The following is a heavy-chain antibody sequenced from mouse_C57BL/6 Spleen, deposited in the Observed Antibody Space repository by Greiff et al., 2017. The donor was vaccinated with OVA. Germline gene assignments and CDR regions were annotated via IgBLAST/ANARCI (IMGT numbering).Heavy chain of an antibody. D-gene: IGHD1-1*01. CDR2: INPSNGGT. J-gene: IGHJ4*01. CDR3: ASCPFSGYDSSYPLGAMDY. V-gene: IGHV1-53*01. Sequence: VQLQQPGTELVKPGASVKLSCKASGYTFTSYWMHWVKQRPGQGLEWIGNINPSNGGTNYNEKFKSKATLTVDKSSSTAYMQLSSLTSEASAVYECASCPFSGYDSSYPLGAMDYWGQGTSVTVSS. CDR1: GYTFTSYW.